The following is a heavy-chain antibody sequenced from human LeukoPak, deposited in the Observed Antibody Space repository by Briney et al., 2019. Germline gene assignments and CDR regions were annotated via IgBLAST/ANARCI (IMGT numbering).Heavy chain of an antibody. V-gene: IGHV1-2*02. J-gene: IGHJ5*02. Sequence: ASVKVSCKASGYTFTEYYMHWVRQAPGQGLEWMGWIKPNSGVTNYAQKFQDRVTMTRDTSISTAYMELSGLTSDDTAVYYCARDFRAAMVSDWFDPWGQGTLVTVSS. CDR2: IKPNSGVT. CDR1: GYTFTEYY. D-gene: IGHD5-18*01. CDR3: ARDFRAAMVSDWFDP.